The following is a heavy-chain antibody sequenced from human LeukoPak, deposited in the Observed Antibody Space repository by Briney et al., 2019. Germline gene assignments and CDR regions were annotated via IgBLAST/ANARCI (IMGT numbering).Heavy chain of an antibody. CDR3: ARDLVTVTKGFDI. Sequence: SETLSLTCTVSGGPISSSRYYWGWIRQPPGRGLEWIGSTHYSGSTYYNPSLKSRVTMSVDTSRNQFSLRLSSVTAADTAVYYCARDLVTVTKGFDIWGQGTMVSVSS. CDR1: GGPISSSRYY. CDR2: THYSGST. J-gene: IGHJ3*02. D-gene: IGHD4-17*01. V-gene: IGHV4-39*07.